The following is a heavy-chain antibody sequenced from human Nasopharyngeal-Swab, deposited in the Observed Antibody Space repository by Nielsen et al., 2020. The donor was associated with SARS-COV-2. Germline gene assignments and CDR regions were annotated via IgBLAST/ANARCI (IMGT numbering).Heavy chain of an antibody. CDR2: ISYDGSNK. D-gene: IGHD3-22*01. J-gene: IGHJ4*02. V-gene: IGHV3-30*04. Sequence: GGSLRLSCAASGSTFSSYAMHWVRQAPGKGLEWVAVISYDGSNKYYADSVKGRFTISRDNSKNTLYLQMNSLRAEDTAVYYCARGDRGHFDYWGQGTLVTVSS. CDR1: GSTFSSYA. CDR3: ARGDRGHFDY.